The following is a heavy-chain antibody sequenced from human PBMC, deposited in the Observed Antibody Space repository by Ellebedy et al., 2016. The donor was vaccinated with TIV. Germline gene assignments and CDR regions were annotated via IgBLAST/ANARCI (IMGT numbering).Heavy chain of an antibody. CDR2: IKSDGSST. D-gene: IGHD4-17*01. CDR1: GFTFSSYW. CDR3: ARGDLTTTVNHYYYYGMDV. J-gene: IGHJ6*02. Sequence: GGSLRLXXAASGFTFSSYWMHWVRQAPGKGLVWVSRIKSDGSSTSSADSVKGRFTISRDNSKNTLFLQMNNLRAEDMAVYYCARGDLTTTVNHYYYYGMDVWGQGTTVTVSS. V-gene: IGHV3-74*01.